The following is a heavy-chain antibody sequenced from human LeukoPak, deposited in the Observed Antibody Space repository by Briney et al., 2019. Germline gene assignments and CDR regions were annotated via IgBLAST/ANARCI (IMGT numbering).Heavy chain of an antibody. Sequence: SETLSLTCTVSGGSISNSTYCWNWIRQPAGKRLEWIGRIYTSGSTNYNPSLKSRVTMSVDTSKNQFSLKLSSVTAADTAVYYCASAGYGDYPSFDYWGQGTLVTVSS. J-gene: IGHJ4*02. V-gene: IGHV4-61*02. CDR3: ASAGYGDYPSFDY. D-gene: IGHD4-17*01. CDR2: IYTSGST. CDR1: GGSISNSTYC.